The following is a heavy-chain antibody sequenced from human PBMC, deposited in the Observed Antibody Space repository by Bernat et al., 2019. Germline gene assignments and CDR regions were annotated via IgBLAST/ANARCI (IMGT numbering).Heavy chain of an antibody. D-gene: IGHD3-10*01. J-gene: IGHJ4*02. CDR2: ISGSGGST. V-gene: IGHV3-23*04. Sequence: EVQLVESGGGLVQPGGSLRLSCAASGFTFSSYAMSWVRQAPGKGLEWGSAISGSGGSTYYAASVKGRFTISRDNSKNTLYLQMNSLRAEDTAVYYCAKGIWFGELLSYTYDYWGQGTLVTVSS. CDR3: AKGIWFGELLSYTYDY. CDR1: GFTFSSYA.